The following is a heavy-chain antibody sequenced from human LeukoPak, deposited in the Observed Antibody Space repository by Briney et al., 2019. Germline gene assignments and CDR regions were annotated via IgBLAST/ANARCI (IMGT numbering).Heavy chain of an antibody. D-gene: IGHD1-20*01. CDR3: ARGGARITGTAIDY. J-gene: IGHJ4*02. CDR1: GYTFTGYY. Sequence: GASVKVSCKASGYTFTGYYMHWVRQAPGQGLEWMGWINPNSGGTSYAQKFQGRVTMTRDTSISTAYMELSRLRSDDTAVYYCARGGARITGTAIDYWGQGTLVTVSS. CDR2: INPNSGGT. V-gene: IGHV1-2*02.